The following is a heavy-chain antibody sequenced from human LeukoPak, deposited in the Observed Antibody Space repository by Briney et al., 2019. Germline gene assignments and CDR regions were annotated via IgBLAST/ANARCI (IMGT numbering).Heavy chain of an antibody. CDR2: IIPILGIA. CDR3: ATADGSYDY. Sequence: AASVKASCKASGGTFSSYAISWVRQAPGQGLEWMGRIIPILGIANYAQKFQGRVTITADKSTSTAYMELSSLRSEDTAVYYCATADGSYDYWGQGTLVNVSS. D-gene: IGHD5-24*01. CDR1: GGTFSSYA. J-gene: IGHJ4*02. V-gene: IGHV1-69*04.